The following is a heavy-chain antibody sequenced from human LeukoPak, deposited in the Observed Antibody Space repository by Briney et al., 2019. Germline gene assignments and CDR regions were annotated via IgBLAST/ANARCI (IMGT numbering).Heavy chain of an antibody. CDR2: IHDSGSS. CDR3: ALAPNSNWFDF. J-gene: IGHJ5*01. CDR1: GDSVSNFY. D-gene: IGHD2-8*01. V-gene: IGHV4-59*08. Sequence: SETLSLTCSVSGDSVSNFYWNWIRQPPGKRMEWIGNIHDSGSSNYNPSLQSRVTISIDTSRRQLFLKLTSVTAADTAVYYCALAPNSNWFDFWGQGTLVTVSS.